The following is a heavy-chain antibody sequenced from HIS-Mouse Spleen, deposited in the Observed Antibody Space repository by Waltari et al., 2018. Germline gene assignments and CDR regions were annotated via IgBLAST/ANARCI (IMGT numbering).Heavy chain of an antibody. D-gene: IGHD5-18*01. CDR3: ARDSVTHFDY. J-gene: IGHJ4*02. CDR2: ISANNGNP. CDR1: GYTLTGYG. Sequence: QGQLVQSGAEGKRPGASVTVACKAAGYTLTGYGIRRVRQAPGQGLEWMGWISANNGNPTHTQKLQGRVTMTTDTSTSTASMELRSLRSDDTAVYYCARDSVTHFDYWGQGTLVTVSS. V-gene: IGHV1-18*04.